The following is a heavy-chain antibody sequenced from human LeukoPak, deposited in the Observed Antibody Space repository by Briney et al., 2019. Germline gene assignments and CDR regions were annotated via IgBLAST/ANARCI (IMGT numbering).Heavy chain of an antibody. D-gene: IGHD6-13*01. V-gene: IGHV4-39*01. CDR1: GGSISSISYY. Sequence: SETLSLTCTVSGGSISSISYYWGWIRQPPGEGLEWIGSIPYSGSTYYNPSLKSRVTISVATSKDQLSLKLSSVTAADTAVYYCARQDVSSSWYLSWFDPWGQGTLVTVSS. CDR2: IPYSGST. CDR3: ARQDVSSSWYLSWFDP. J-gene: IGHJ5*02.